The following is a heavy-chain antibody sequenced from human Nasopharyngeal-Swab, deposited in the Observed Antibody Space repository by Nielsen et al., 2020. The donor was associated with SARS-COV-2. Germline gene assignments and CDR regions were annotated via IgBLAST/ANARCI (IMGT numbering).Heavy chain of an antibody. J-gene: IGHJ6*02. Sequence: GGSPRLSCAASGFTFSSYGMHWVRQAPGKGLEWVSYISSSSSTIYYADSVKGRFTISRDNAKNSLSLQMNSLRDEDTAVYYCARDLPISMIVVVRYYYYGMDVWGQGTTVTVSS. V-gene: IGHV3-48*02. CDR1: GFTFSSYG. D-gene: IGHD3-22*01. CDR2: ISSSSSTI. CDR3: ARDLPISMIVVVRYYYYGMDV.